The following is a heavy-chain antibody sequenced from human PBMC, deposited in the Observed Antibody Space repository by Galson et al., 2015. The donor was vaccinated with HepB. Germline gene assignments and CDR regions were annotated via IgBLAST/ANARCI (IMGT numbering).Heavy chain of an antibody. Sequence: SVRVGGKASGYTFTAYYMHWVRQAPGQGCEWMGWINANSGATYYAQQFRGRVTMTRDLDTNTVFVDLSRLKADDSAVYYCARVLQYDDGTANDYWGQGTPVTVSS. J-gene: IGHJ4*02. CDR2: INANSGAT. CDR1: GYTFTAYY. CDR3: ARVLQYDDGTANDY. V-gene: IGHV1-2*02. D-gene: IGHD1-1*01.